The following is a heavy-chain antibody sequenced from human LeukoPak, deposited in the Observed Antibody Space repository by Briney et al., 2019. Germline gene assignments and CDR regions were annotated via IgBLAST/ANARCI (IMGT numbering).Heavy chain of an antibody. D-gene: IGHD6-19*01. CDR3: ASLSSGWYGDY. J-gene: IGHJ4*02. CDR1: GGSFSGYY. CDR2: INHSGST. V-gene: IGHV4-34*01. Sequence: PSETLSLTCAVYGGSFSGYYWSWIRQPPGKGLEWIGEINHSGSTNYNPSLKSRVTISVDTSKNQFSLKLSSVTAADTAVYYCASLSSGWYGDYWGQGTLVTVSS.